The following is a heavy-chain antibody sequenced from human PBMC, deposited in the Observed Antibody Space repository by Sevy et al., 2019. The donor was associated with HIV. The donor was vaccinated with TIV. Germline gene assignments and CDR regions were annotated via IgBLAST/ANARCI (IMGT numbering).Heavy chain of an antibody. CDR2: IRISGGNT. J-gene: IGHJ4*02. V-gene: IGHV3-23*01. CDR1: GFDFSIYS. D-gene: IGHD6-19*01. CDR3: AKEWTQLSDWYGELDY. Sequence: GGSLRLSCAASGFDFSIYSMSWVRQAPGKGLEWVSSIRISGGNTYYADSVKGRFTISRDNSKNTLYLQMNSLRAEDTAVYYCAKEWTQLSDWYGELDYWGQGSLVTVSS.